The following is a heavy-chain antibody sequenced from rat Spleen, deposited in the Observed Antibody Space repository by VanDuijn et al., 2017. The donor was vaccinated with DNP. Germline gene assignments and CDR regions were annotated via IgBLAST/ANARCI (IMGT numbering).Heavy chain of an antibody. Sequence: EVQLVESGGGLVQPGKSLKLSCSASGFTFSNYDMAWVRQAPTKGLEWVASITNSGGSIYYRDSLKGRITISRDNAKSTLYLQMDSLRSEDTATYYCSRGEDYYNWFANWGQGTLVTVSS. CDR3: SRGEDYYNWFAN. V-gene: IGHV5-25*01. D-gene: IGHD1-1*01. J-gene: IGHJ3*01. CDR2: ITNSGGSI. CDR1: GFTFSNYD.